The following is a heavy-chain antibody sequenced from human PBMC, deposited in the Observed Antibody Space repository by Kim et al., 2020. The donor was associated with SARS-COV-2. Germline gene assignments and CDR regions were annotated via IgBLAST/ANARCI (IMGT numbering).Heavy chain of an antibody. CDR1: GFTFSDYY. D-gene: IGHD7-27*01. V-gene: IGHV3-11*06. CDR3: ARWAAWGPKLEESDY. J-gene: IGHJ4*02. Sequence: GGSLRLSCAASGFTFSDYYMSWIRQAPGKGLEWVSYISSSSSYTNYADSVKGRFTISRDNAKNSLYLQMNSLRAEDTAVYYCARWAAWGPKLEESDYWGQGTLVTVSS. CDR2: ISSSSSYT.